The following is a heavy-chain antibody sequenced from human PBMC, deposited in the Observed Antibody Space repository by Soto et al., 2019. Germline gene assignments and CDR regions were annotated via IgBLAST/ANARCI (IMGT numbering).Heavy chain of an antibody. CDR1: GGTFSSYT. CDR2: IIPILGIT. D-gene: IGHD2-8*02. CDR3: ARARVRGAWSPFDY. Sequence: GASVKVSCKASGGTFSSYTISWVRQAPGQGLEWMGRIIPILGITNYAQKFQGRVTITADKSTSTAYMELNSLRAEDTALYYCARARVRGAWSPFDYWGQGTLVTVSS. J-gene: IGHJ4*02. V-gene: IGHV1-69*02.